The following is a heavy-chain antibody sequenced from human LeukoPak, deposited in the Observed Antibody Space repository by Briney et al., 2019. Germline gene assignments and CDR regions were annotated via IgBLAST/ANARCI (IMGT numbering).Heavy chain of an antibody. CDR2: IYSDGST. CDR3: ARAIRGHSYVLDY. V-gene: IGHV3-53*01. Sequence: PGGSLRLSCAASGFIVSNNYMSWVRKAPGKGLEWVSVIYSDGSTYYADSVKGRFTISRDNSKNTLYLQMNSLRAEDTAVYYCARAIRGHSYVLDYWGQGTLVTVSS. D-gene: IGHD5-18*01. CDR1: GFIVSNNY. J-gene: IGHJ4*02.